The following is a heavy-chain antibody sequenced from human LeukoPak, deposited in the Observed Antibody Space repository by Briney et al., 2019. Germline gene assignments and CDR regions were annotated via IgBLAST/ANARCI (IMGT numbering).Heavy chain of an antibody. CDR3: ARDEAGHCSSTSCYSGLPDY. V-gene: IGHV3-21*01. CDR1: GVTLCSSS. D-gene: IGHD2-2*01. J-gene: IGHJ4*02. Sequence: PGGALRHSSAAPGVTLCSSSVNSGRAAPGEGREWGSSISSSRSYIYYADSVKGRFTISRDNAKNSLYLQMNSLRAEDTAVYYCARDEAGHCSSTSCYSGLPDYWGQGTLVTVSS. CDR2: ISSSRSYI.